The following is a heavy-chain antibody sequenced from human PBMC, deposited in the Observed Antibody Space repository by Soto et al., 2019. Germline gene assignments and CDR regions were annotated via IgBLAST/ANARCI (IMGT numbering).Heavy chain of an antibody. CDR3: ARDRYCGDDCYYGIDY. D-gene: IGHD2-21*02. V-gene: IGHV3-30*02. CDR1: GFTFSSYW. Sequence: GGSLRLSCAASGFTFSSYWMHWVRQAPGKGLEWVTFIRPDGNNKYYADFVKGRFTISRDNSKSTLYLQMNSLRAEDTAVYYCARDRYCGDDCYYGIDYGGRGTLVTVSS. J-gene: IGHJ4*02. CDR2: IRPDGNNK.